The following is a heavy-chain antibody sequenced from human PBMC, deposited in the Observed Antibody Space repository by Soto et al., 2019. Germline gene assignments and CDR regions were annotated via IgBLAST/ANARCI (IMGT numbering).Heavy chain of an antibody. J-gene: IGHJ4*02. D-gene: IGHD2-15*01. V-gene: IGHV3-30*18. Sequence: QVQLVESGGGVVQPGRSLRLSCAASGFTFSSYGMHWVRQAPGKGLEWVAVISYDGSNKYYADSVKGRFTISRDNSKNTLYLQMNSLRAEHTAVYYCAKVEGGTFDYWGQGTLVTVSS. CDR2: ISYDGSNK. CDR3: AKVEGGTFDY. CDR1: GFTFSSYG.